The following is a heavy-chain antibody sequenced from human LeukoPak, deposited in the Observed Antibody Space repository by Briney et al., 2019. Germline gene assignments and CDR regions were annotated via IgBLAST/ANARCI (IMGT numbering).Heavy chain of an antibody. CDR2: IYYSGST. D-gene: IGHD3-22*01. CDR1: GGSISSYY. V-gene: IGHV4-59*01. Sequence: PSETLSLTCTVSGGSISSYYWSWIRQPPGKGLEWIGYIYYSGSTNYNPSLKSRVTISVDTSKNQFSLKLSSVTAADTAVYYCARSYSSGSADYWGQGTLVTVSS. CDR3: ARSYSSGSADY. J-gene: IGHJ4*02.